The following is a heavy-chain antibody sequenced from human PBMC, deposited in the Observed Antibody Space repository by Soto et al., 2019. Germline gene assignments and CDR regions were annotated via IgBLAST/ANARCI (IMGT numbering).Heavy chain of an antibody. CDR2: IIPIFGTA. J-gene: IGHJ6*02. CDR3: ARTYSQHYYDSSGHPGGMDV. CDR1: GGTFSSYA. D-gene: IGHD3-22*01. V-gene: IGHV1-69*01. Sequence: QVPLVQSGAEVKKPGSSVKVSCKASGGTFSSYAISWVRQAPGQGLEWMGGIIPIFGTANYAQKFQGRVTITADESTSTAYMELSSLRSEDTAVYYCARTYSQHYYDSSGHPGGMDVWGQGTTVTVSS.